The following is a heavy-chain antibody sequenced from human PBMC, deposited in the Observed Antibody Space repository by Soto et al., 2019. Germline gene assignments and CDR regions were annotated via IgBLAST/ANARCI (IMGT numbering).Heavy chain of an antibody. CDR3: AKAEWLLTSNLDY. D-gene: IGHD3-3*01. CDR1: GFTFSSYA. CDR2: ISGSGGST. Sequence: EVQLLESGGGLVQPGGSLRLSCAASGFTFSSYAMSWVRQAPGKGLEWVSAISGSGGSTYYADSVKGRFTISRDSSKNTLYLQMNSLRAEDTAVYYCAKAEWLLTSNLDYWGQGTLVTVSS. V-gene: IGHV3-23*01. J-gene: IGHJ4*02.